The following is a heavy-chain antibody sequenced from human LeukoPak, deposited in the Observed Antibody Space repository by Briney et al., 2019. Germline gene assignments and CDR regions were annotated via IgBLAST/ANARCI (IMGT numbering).Heavy chain of an antibody. CDR3: ARDTPTVTPRGMEV. CDR2: ISSRSSYI. V-gene: IGHV3-21*01. D-gene: IGHD4-17*01. J-gene: IGHJ6*02. Sequence: GGSLRLSCAASGVTFSSDSMNRVRQAPGKGLEWVSFISSRSSYIYYADSVKGRFTNSRDNAKNSLYLQMNSLRAEDTAVYYCARDTPTVTPRGMEVWGQGTTVTVSS. CDR1: GVTFSSDS.